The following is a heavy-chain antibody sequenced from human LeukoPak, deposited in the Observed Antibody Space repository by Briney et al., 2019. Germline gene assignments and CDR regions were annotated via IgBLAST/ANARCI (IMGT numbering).Heavy chain of an antibody. D-gene: IGHD6-19*01. V-gene: IGHV4-4*02. CDR2: IYHSGST. CDR1: GGSISSSNW. J-gene: IGHJ6*02. CDR3: ARYAVAGTQRDYYYGMDV. Sequence: SETLSLTCAVSGGSISSSNWWSWVRQPPGKGLEWIGEIYHSGSTNYNPSLKSRVTISVDKSKNQFSLKLSSVTAADTAVYYCARYAVAGTQRDYYYGMDVWGQGTTVTVS.